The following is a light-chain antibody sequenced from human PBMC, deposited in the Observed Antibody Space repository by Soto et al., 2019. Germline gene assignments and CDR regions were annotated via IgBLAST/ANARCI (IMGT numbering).Light chain of an antibody. Sequence: EIVMTQSPATLSVSPGERATLSCRASQSVSSNLAWYQQKPGQAPRLLIYGASTRATGIPARFSGSGAGTEFTLTSSSLQSEDVAVYYCQQYNNWPITFGPGTKVDIK. CDR1: QSVSSN. J-gene: IGKJ3*01. CDR3: QQYNNWPIT. CDR2: GAS. V-gene: IGKV3-15*01.